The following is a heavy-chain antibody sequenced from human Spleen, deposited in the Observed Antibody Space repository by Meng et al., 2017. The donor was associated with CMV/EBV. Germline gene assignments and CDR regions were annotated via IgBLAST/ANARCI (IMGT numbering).Heavy chain of an antibody. CDR1: GGSISSSSYY. CDR2: IYYSGST. CDR3: ARRPYDSPFDY. J-gene: IGHJ4*02. Sequence: GSLRLSCTVSGGSISSSSYYWGWIRQPPGKGLEWVASIYYSGSTYYNPSLKSRVAISVDTSKNQFSLTLSSVTAADTAVYYCARRPYDSPFDYWGQGTLVTVSS. V-gene: IGHV4-39*01. D-gene: IGHD3-22*01.